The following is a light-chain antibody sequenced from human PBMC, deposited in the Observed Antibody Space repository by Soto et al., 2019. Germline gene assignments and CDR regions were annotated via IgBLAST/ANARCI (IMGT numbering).Light chain of an antibody. V-gene: IGKV3-15*01. Sequence: ETVLTQSPATLSVSPGERATLSCRASQSVSSNLAWYQQKPGQAPRLLIYDVSIRATDTPARFSGSGSGTEFTLTISSLQSEDFALYYCQQYNNWPPITFGQGTRLEIK. J-gene: IGKJ5*01. CDR1: QSVSSN. CDR3: QQYNNWPPIT. CDR2: DVS.